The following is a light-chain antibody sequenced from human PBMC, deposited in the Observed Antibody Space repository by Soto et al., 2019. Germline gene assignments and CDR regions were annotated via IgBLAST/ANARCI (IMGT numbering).Light chain of an antibody. Sequence: EIVLTQSPCTLSLSPGDRATLSCRASQSVSSSYLAWYQQKPGQAPRLLIYGASSRATGIPDRFSGTGSGTDFTLTISRLEPEDFAVYYCQQYDSSPKTFGQGTKVEIK. CDR3: QQYDSSPKT. CDR1: QSVSSSY. CDR2: GAS. J-gene: IGKJ1*01. V-gene: IGKV3-20*01.